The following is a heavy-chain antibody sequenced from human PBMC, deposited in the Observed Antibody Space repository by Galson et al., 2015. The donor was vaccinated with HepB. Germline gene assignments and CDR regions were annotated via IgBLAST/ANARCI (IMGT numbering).Heavy chain of an antibody. CDR2: IRYDGSNK. V-gene: IGHV3-30*02. D-gene: IGHD2-2*01. Sequence: SLRLSCAASGFTFSSYGMHWVRQAPGKGLEWVAFIRYDGSNKYYADSVKGRFTISRDNSKNTLYLQMNSLRAEDTAVYYCAKGAYCSSTSCSWEYYYYYYGMDVWGQGTTVTVSS. CDR3: AKGAYCSSTSCSWEYYYYYYGMDV. CDR1: GFTFSSYG. J-gene: IGHJ6*02.